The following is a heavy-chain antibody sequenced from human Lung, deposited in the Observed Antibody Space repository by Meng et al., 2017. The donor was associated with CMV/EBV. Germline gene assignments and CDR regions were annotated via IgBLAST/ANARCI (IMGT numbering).Heavy chain of an antibody. V-gene: IGHV1-69*05. Sequence: TFNSYAISWVRQSPGQGLELMGGIIPIFGTANYAPKFPGSVTITTDESTSTAYMELSSLRSEDTAVYYCARVRSRDYGDFYAHFDYWGQETLVTVSS. CDR1: TFNSYA. CDR2: IIPIFGTA. D-gene: IGHD4-17*01. J-gene: IGHJ4*02. CDR3: ARVRSRDYGDFYAHFDY.